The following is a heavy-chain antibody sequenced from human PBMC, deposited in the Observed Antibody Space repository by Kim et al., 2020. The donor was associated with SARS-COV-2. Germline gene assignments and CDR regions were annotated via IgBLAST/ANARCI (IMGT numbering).Heavy chain of an antibody. D-gene: IGHD4-17*01. J-gene: IGHJ4*02. CDR2: ISWNSGSI. Sequence: GGSLRLSCAASGFTFGDYAMHWVRQAPGKGLEWVSGISWNSGSIGYADSVKGRFTISRDNAKNSLYLQMNSLRAEDTALYYCAKDIRLSYGDYDGNFDYWGQGTLVTVSS. V-gene: IGHV3-9*01. CDR3: AKDIRLSYGDYDGNFDY. CDR1: GFTFGDYA.